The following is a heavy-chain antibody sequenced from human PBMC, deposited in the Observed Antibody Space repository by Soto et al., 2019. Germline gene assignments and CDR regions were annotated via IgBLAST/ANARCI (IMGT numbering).Heavy chain of an antibody. CDR1: EFIFPTYA. Sequence: WGSLRLSCAASEFIFPTYAMTWFRQAPGKGLEWVSSISGSGASTYYADPVKGRFTISRDNSKNTLYLQMNTLRAEDTAVYYCAKVRGSRVDRYFDYWGQGPLVTVSS. J-gene: IGHJ4*02. CDR3: AKVRGSRVDRYFDY. D-gene: IGHD3-10*01. CDR2: ISGSGAST. V-gene: IGHV3-23*01.